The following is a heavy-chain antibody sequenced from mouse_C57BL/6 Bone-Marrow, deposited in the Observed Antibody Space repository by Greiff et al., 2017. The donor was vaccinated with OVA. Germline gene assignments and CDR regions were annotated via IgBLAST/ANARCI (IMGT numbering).Heavy chain of an antibody. CDR1: GFTFSSYA. CDR2: ISDGGSYT. V-gene: IGHV5-4*03. Sequence: EVKLMESGGGLVKPGGSLKLSCAASGFTFSSYAMSWVRQTPEKRLEWVATISDGGSYTYYPDNVKGRFTISRDNAKNNLYLQMSHLKSEDTAMYYCARAVLLRSYYCDYWGQGTTLTVSS. J-gene: IGHJ2*01. D-gene: IGHD1-1*01. CDR3: ARAVLLRSYYCDY.